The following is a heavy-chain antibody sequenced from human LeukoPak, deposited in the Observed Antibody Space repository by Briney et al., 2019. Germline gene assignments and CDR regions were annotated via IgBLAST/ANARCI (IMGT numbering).Heavy chain of an antibody. CDR1: GYTFTNFD. D-gene: IGHD3-10*01. CDR3: ARSGSGSYYGYYYGMDV. J-gene: IGHJ6*02. CDR2: MNPNTGNA. Sequence: GASVKVSCKASGYTFTNFDINWVRQATGQGLEWMGWMNPNTGNAGYAQKFQDRVTITWDASISTAYMDLSSLRSEDTAVYYCARSGSGSYYGYYYGMDVWGQGTTVTVSS. V-gene: IGHV1-8*03.